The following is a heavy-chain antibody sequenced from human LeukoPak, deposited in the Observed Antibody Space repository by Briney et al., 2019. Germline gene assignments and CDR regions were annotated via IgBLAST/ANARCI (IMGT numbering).Heavy chain of an antibody. D-gene: IGHD2-15*01. CDR1: GYTFTSYY. V-gene: IGHV1-46*01. CDR3: ARDRVVGLGIDNAFDI. J-gene: IGHJ3*02. Sequence: ASVKVSCKASGYTFTSYYMHWVRQAPGQGLEWMGIINPSGGSTSYAQKFQGRVTMTRDTSTSTVYMELSNLRSEDTAVYYCARDRVVGLGIDNAFDIWGHGTMVTVSS. CDR2: INPSGGST.